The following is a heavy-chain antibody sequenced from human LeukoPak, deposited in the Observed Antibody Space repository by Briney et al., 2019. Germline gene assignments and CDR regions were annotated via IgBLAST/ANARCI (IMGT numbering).Heavy chain of an antibody. J-gene: IGHJ4*02. V-gene: IGHV4-34*01. D-gene: IGHD3-10*01. CDR2: INHSGST. Sequence: SETLSLTCAVYGGSFSGYYWSWIRQPPGKGLEWIGEINHSGSTNYNPSLKSRATISVDTSKNQFSLKLSSVTAADTAVYYCARGGYYGSGSYYSVYWGQGTLVTVSS. CDR3: ARGGYYGSGSYYSVY. CDR1: GGSFSGYY.